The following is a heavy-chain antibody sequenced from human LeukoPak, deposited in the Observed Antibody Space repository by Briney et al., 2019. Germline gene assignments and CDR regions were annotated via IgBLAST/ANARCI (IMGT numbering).Heavy chain of an antibody. CDR1: GFTFTNHE. V-gene: IGHV3-48*03. CDR3: ARVWGLAVAGGEIEY. J-gene: IGHJ4*02. Sequence: PGGSLRLSCVASGFTFTNHEMNWVRQAPGKGLEWVSYISSSGTTIYYADSVKGRFTISRDNAKNSLYLQMNSLRDEDTAVYYCARVWGLAVAGGEIEYWGQGTLVTVSS. CDR2: ISSSGTTI. D-gene: IGHD6-13*01.